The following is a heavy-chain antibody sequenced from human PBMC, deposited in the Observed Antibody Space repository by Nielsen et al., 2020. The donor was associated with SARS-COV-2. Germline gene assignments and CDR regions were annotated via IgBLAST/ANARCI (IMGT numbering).Heavy chain of an antibody. J-gene: IGHJ6*02. CDR3: ARVSSGSWQSGGYYYYHMDV. D-gene: IGHD1-26*01. CDR1: GYSFTSYD. Sequence: ASVKVSCKASGYSFTSYDITWVRQAPGQGLEWMGWISTYNGNTNYAQKFQGRVTMTKGTSPSTAYMELRSLRSDDTAVYYCARVSSGSWQSGGYYYYHMDVWGQGTTVTFS. CDR2: ISTYNGNT. V-gene: IGHV1-18*01.